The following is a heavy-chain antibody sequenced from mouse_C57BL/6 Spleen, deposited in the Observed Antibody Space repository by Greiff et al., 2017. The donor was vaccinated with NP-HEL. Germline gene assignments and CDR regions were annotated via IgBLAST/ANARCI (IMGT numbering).Heavy chain of an antibody. CDR3: ERSLLLHYFDD. CDR1: GYAFSSSW. Sequence: VQLQQSGPELVKPGASVKISCKASGYAFSSSWMNWVKQRPGQGLEWIGRIYPGDGDTNYNGKFKGKATLTADKSSSTAYMQLSSLTSEDSAVYFCERSLLLHYFDDWGQGTTLTVSS. J-gene: IGHJ2*01. CDR2: IYPGDGDT. V-gene: IGHV1-82*01.